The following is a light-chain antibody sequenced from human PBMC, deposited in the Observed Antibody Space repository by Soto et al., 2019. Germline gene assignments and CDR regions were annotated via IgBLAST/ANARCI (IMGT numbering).Light chain of an antibody. CDR3: QQSYSIPYT. CDR2: TAS. Sequence: AIQMTQSPSSLSASVGDTFTMTCRAIQGIVHDLGWIQQKPGKAPKVLIYTASSLQGGVPSRSSGSGSGTDFTLTISSLQPEDFATYYCQQSYSIPYTFGQGTRLETK. CDR1: QGIVHD. J-gene: IGKJ5*01. V-gene: IGKV1-6*01.